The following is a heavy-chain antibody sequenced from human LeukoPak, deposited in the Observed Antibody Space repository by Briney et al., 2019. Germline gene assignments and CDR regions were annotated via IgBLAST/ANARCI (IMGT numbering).Heavy chain of an antibody. CDR2: LSSSSSYI. D-gene: IGHD3-3*01. CDR3: ARAYDFWSGPPPYYYYYGMDV. J-gene: IGHJ6*02. V-gene: IGHV3-21*01. CDR1: GFTFSSYS. Sequence: GGSLRLSCAASGFTFSSYSMNWVRQAPGKGLEWVSSLSSSSSYIYYADSVKGRFTISRDNAKNSLYLQMNSLRAEDTAVYYCARAYDFWSGPPPYYYYYGMDVWGQGTTVTVSS.